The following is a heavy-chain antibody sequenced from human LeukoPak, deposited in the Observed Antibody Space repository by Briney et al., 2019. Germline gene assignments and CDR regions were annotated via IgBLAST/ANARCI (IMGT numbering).Heavy chain of an antibody. CDR2: ISWDGGST. D-gene: IGHD4-17*01. CDR3: AKEGVTGTVNYYYYYYMDV. Sequence: GGSLRLSCAASGFTFDDYAMHWVRQAPGKGLEWVSLISWDGGSTYYADSVKGRFTISRDNSKNSLYLQMNSLRAEDTALYYCAKEGVTGTVNYYYYYYMDVWGKGTTVTVSS. CDR1: GFTFDDYA. V-gene: IGHV3-43D*03. J-gene: IGHJ6*03.